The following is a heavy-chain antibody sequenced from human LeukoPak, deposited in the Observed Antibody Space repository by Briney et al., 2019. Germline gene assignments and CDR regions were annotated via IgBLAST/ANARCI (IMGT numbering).Heavy chain of an antibody. D-gene: IGHD3-3*01. Sequence: GASVKVSCKASGGTLSNYAISWVRQAPGQGLEWMGGIIPIFGTANYAQKFQGRVTITADKSTSTAYMELSSLRSEDTAVYYCARVPKLTIFGVVIMENYYYMDVWGKGTTVTVSS. J-gene: IGHJ6*03. V-gene: IGHV1-69*06. CDR3: ARVPKLTIFGVVIMENYYYMDV. CDR1: GGTLSNYA. CDR2: IIPIFGTA.